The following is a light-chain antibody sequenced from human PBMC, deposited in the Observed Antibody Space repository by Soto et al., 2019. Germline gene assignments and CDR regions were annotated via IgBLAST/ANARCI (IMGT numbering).Light chain of an antibody. Sequence: QSALTQPPSASGSPGQSVTISCTGTSSDVGGYNYVSWYQQRPGKAPKLMIYEVSKRPSGVPDRFSGSKSGNTASLTVSGLQAEDEADYYCSSYAGSNIYVFGTGTKLTVL. CDR2: EVS. CDR1: SSDVGGYNY. CDR3: SSYAGSNIYV. V-gene: IGLV2-8*01. J-gene: IGLJ1*01.